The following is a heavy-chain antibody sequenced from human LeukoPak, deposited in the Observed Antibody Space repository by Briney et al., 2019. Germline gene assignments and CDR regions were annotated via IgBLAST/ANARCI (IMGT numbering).Heavy chain of an antibody. CDR3: ARGHRVGWPTTFPAYYFDY. D-gene: IGHD2/OR15-2a*01. CDR1: GGSISSSSYY. V-gene: IGHV4-39*07. J-gene: IGHJ4*02. Sequence: PSETLSLTCTVSGGSISSSSYYWGWIRQPPGKGLEWIGSIYYSGSTYYNPSLKSRVTISVDTSKSQFSLKLSSVTAADTAVYYCARGHRVGWPTTFPAYYFDYWGQGTLVTVSS. CDR2: IYYSGST.